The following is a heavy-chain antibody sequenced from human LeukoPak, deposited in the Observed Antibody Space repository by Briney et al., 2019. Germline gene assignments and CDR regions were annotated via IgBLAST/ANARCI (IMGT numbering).Heavy chain of an antibody. J-gene: IGHJ5*02. CDR3: ARELNTMVRGKLNWFDP. V-gene: IGHV1-2*06. CDR2: INPNSGGT. CDR1: GYTFTGYY. D-gene: IGHD3-10*01. Sequence: GAPVKVSCKASGYTFTGYYMHWVRQAPGQGLEWMGRINPNSGGTNYAQKFQGRVTMTRDTSISTAYMELSRLRSDDTAVYYCARELNTMVRGKLNWFDPWGQGTLVTVSS.